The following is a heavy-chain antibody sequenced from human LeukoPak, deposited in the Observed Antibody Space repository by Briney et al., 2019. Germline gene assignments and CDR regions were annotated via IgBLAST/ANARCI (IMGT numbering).Heavy chain of an antibody. Sequence: GGSLRLSCAASGFTVSSDYMSWVRQAPGKGLEWVSVIYSGGTTHYADSVKGRFTISRDNSKNTLYLQMNSLRAEDTALYYCAKGLKTAVGPYMGYHYYMDVWGKGTTVTVSS. CDR3: AKGLKTAVGPYMGYHYYMDV. D-gene: IGHD5-18*01. J-gene: IGHJ6*03. CDR2: IYSGGTT. V-gene: IGHV3-53*01. CDR1: GFTVSSDY.